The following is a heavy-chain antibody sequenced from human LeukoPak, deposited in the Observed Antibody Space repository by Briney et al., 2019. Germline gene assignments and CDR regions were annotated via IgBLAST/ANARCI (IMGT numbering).Heavy chain of an antibody. J-gene: IGHJ4*02. CDR1: GGTFSSYA. CDR3: ARPGSERYFDWLLYDY. CDR2: IIPILGIA. V-gene: IGHV1-69*04. D-gene: IGHD3-9*01. Sequence: SVKVSCKASGGTFSSYAISWVRQAPGQGLEWMGRIIPILGIANYAQKFQGRVTITADKSTSTAYMELSSLRSEDTAVYYCARPGSERYFDWLLYDYWGQGTLVTVSS.